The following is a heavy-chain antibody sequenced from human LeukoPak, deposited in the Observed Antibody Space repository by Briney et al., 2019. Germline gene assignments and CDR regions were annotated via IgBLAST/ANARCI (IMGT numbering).Heavy chain of an antibody. CDR1: GFTFSSYS. D-gene: IGHD3-16*01. V-gene: IGHV3-21*01. CDR3: ATLYGDAFDI. CDR2: ISSSSLYI. J-gene: IGHJ3*02. Sequence: GGSLRLSCAASGFTFSSYSMNWVRQAPGKGLEWVSSISSSSLYIYYADSVKGRFTISRDNAKNSLYLQMNSLRAEDTAVYYCATLYGDAFDIWGQGTMVTVSS.